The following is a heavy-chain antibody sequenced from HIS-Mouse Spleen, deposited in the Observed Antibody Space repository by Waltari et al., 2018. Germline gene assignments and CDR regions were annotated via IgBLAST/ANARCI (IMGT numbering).Heavy chain of an antibody. J-gene: IGHJ2*01. Sequence: QLQLQESGPGLVKPSETLSLTCTVSVCSISSSSYYWGWIRQPPGEGLEWIGSIYYSGSTYYNPTLKSRVTISVDPTKNQFSRKLSSGTAADTAVYYCAREIPYSSSWYDWYFDLWGRGTLVTVSS. CDR1: VCSISSSSYY. V-gene: IGHV4-39*07. CDR2: IYYSGST. CDR3: AREIPYSSSWYDWYFDL. D-gene: IGHD6-13*01.